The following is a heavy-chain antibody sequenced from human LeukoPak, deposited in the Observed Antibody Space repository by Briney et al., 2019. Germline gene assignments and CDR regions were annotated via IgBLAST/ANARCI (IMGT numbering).Heavy chain of an antibody. V-gene: IGHV3-23*01. J-gene: IGHJ6*03. Sequence: GALRLSCAASGFTFSSYAMSWVLQAPGKGLEWVSAISGSGGSTYYADSVKGRFTISRDNSKNTLYLQMNSLRAEDTAVYYCAKDWADIVVVPAAPNMDVWGKGTTVTVSS. CDR1: GFTFSSYA. CDR3: AKDWADIVVVPAAPNMDV. CDR2: ISGSGGST. D-gene: IGHD2-2*01.